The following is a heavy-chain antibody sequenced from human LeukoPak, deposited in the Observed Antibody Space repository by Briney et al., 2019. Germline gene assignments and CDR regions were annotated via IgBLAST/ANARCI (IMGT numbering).Heavy chain of an antibody. CDR3: AKSDNWNYGNYFDY. D-gene: IGHD1-7*01. CDR1: GFTFSSYA. V-gene: IGHV3-23*01. J-gene: IGHJ4*02. Sequence: PGGSLRLSCAASGFTFSSYAMSWVRQAPGKGLEWVSAISGIGGSTYYADSVKGRFTISRDNSKNTLYLQMNSLRAEDTAVYYCAKSDNWNYGNYFDYWGQGTLVTVSS. CDR2: ISGIGGST.